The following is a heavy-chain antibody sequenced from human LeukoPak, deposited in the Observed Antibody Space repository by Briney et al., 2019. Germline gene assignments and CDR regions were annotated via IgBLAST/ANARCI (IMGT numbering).Heavy chain of an antibody. V-gene: IGHV4-39*01. CDR1: GGSISSSSYY. Sequence: SETLSLTCTVSGGSISSSSYYWGWIRQPPGKGLEWIGSIYYSGSTYYNPSLKSRVTITVDTSKNQFSLKLSSVTAADTAVYYCARPAPRSGSYYAYFDYWGQGTLVTVSS. D-gene: IGHD1-26*01. J-gene: IGHJ4*02. CDR3: ARPAPRSGSYYAYFDY. CDR2: IYYSGST.